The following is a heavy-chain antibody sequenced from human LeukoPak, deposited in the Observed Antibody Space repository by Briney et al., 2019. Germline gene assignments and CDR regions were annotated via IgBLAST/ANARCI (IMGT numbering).Heavy chain of an antibody. J-gene: IGHJ5*02. V-gene: IGHV4-30-4*01. CDR3: AKGDYYGSGSYSPGFDP. D-gene: IGHD3-10*01. CDR2: IYYSGST. Sequence: SETLSLTCTVSGGSISSGDYYWSWIRQPPGKGLEWIGYIYYSGSTYYNPSLKSRVTISVDTSKNQFSLKLSSVTAADTAVYYCAKGDYYGSGSYSPGFDPWGQGTLVTVSS. CDR1: GGSISSGDYY.